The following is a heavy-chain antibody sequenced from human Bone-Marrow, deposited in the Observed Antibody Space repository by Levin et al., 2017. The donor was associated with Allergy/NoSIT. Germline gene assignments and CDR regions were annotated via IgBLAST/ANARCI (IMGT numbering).Heavy chain of an antibody. J-gene: IGHJ6*02. D-gene: IGHD3-9*01. CDR2: IYHSGST. CDR3: ARGGGRYDILTGYYKGPGYYYYGMDV. Sequence: PSETLSLTCAVSGGSISSGGYSWSWIRQPPGKGLEWIGYIYHSGSTYYNPSLKSRVTISVDRSKNQFSLKLSSVTAADTAVYYCARGGGRYDILTGYYKGPGYYYYGMDVWGQGTTVTVSS. V-gene: IGHV4-30-2*01. CDR1: GGSISSGGYS.